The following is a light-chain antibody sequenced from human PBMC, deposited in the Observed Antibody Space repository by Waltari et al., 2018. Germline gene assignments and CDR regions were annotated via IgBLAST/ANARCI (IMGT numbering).Light chain of an antibody. J-gene: IGKJ1*01. CDR1: QSISRY. V-gene: IGKV3-20*01. CDR3: QKYGSLPAT. CDR2: DAS. Sequence: IMLTQSPGTLSLSPGERATLSCRASQSISRYLAWYQQKPGQAPRLPIYDASTRATGIPDRFSGSVSGTDFSLTISRLEPEDFAVYYCQKYGSLPATFGQGTKVEIK.